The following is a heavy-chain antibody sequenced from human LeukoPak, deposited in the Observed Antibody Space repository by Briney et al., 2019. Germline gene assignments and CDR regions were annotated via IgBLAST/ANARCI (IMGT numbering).Heavy chain of an antibody. CDR2: ISAYNGNT. Sequence: ASVKVSCKASGYTFTSYGISWVRRAPGQGLEWMGWISAYNGNTNYAQKLQGRVTMTTDTSTSTAYMELRSLRSDDTAVYYCARVGYGDYYYYGMDVWGQGTTVTVSS. J-gene: IGHJ6*02. V-gene: IGHV1-18*01. D-gene: IGHD4-17*01. CDR1: GYTFTSYG. CDR3: ARVGYGDYYYYGMDV.